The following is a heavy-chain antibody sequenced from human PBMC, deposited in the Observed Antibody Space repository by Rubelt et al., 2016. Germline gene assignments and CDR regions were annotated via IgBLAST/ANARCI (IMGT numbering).Heavy chain of an antibody. J-gene: IGHJ3*02. CDR2: SGST. CDR3: ARVPASYGDYALLDDAFDI. Sequence: SGSTNYNPSLKSRVTISVDTSKNQFSLKLSSVTAADTAVYYCARVPASYGDYALLDDAFDIWGQGTMVTVSS. D-gene: IGHD4-17*01. V-gene: IGHV4-34*01.